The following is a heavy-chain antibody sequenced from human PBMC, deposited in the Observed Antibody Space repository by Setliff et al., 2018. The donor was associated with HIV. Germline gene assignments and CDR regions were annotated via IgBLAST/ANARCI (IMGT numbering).Heavy chain of an antibody. CDR1: GFAFSTYS. J-gene: IGHJ5*02. CDR3: ARVLLITNAVYGVVSNRFDP. Sequence: GGSLRLSCAASGFAFSTYSMNWVRQAPGKGLEWVSSITSSSNYIYYADSVKGRFTISRDNAKNSLILQMNSLRPEDTALYYCARVLLITNAVYGVVSNRFDPWGRGSQVTVSS. D-gene: IGHD3-3*01. V-gene: IGHV3-21*04. CDR2: ITSSSNYI.